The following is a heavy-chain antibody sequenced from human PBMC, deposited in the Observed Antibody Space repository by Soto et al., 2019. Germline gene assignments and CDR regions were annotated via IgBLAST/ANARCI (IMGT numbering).Heavy chain of an antibody. CDR3: AISHGGSDNFYFDY. V-gene: IGHV4-59*01. CDR1: GGSINSYY. J-gene: IGHJ4*02. D-gene: IGHD2-15*01. Sequence: QVQLQESGPGLVKPSETLSLTCTVSGGSINSYYWSWIRQPPGKGLEWIGYISYIGSTNYNPSLKNRVTISVDTSNNQFSLKLSSVTAADTAVYYCAISHGGSDNFYFDYWGQGTLVTVSS. CDR2: ISYIGST.